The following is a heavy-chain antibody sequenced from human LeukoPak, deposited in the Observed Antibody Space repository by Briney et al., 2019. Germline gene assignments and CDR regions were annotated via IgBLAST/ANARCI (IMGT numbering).Heavy chain of an antibody. CDR3: ARALSGYSYGHDAFDI. J-gene: IGHJ3*02. Sequence: GGSLRLSCAASGFTVSSNYMSWVRQAPGKGLEWVSAIYSGGSTYYADSVKGRFTISRHNSKNTLYLQMNSLRAEDTAVYYCARALSGYSYGHDAFDIWGQGTMVTVSS. CDR1: GFTVSSNY. CDR2: IYSGGST. D-gene: IGHD5-18*01. V-gene: IGHV3-53*04.